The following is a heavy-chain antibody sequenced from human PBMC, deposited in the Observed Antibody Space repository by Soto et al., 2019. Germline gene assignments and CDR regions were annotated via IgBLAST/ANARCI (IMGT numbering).Heavy chain of an antibody. CDR1: EFTVSSNY. CDR2: VYSGGST. D-gene: IGHD5-18*01. V-gene: IGHV3-53*01. J-gene: IGHJ6*02. CDR3: ARTVRSYGYDYGMDV. Sequence: HPGGSLRLSCAASEFTVSSNYMSWVRQAPGKGLEWVSIVYSGGSTYYADSVEGRFTISRDNSKNTLYLQMNSLRAEDTAVYYCARTVRSYGYDYGMDVWGQGTTVTVSS.